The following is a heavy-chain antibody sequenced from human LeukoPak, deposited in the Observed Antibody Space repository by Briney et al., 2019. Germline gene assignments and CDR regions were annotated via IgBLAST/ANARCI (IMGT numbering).Heavy chain of an antibody. Sequence: ASVKVSCKASGYTFTGYYMHWVRQAPGQGLEWMGWINPNSGGTNYAQKFQGRVTTTRDTSISTAYMELSRLRSDDTAVYYCARDFCSGGSCYDDYWGQGTLVTVSS. V-gene: IGHV1-2*02. CDR1: GYTFTGYY. CDR2: INPNSGGT. D-gene: IGHD2-15*01. J-gene: IGHJ4*02. CDR3: ARDFCSGGSCYDDY.